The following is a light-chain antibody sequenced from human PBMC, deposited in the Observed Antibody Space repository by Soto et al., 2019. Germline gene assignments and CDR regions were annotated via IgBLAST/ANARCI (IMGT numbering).Light chain of an antibody. CDR2: KAS. V-gene: IGKV1-5*03. CDR1: QSIDTW. CDR3: QQHNSYRA. J-gene: IGKJ1*01. Sequence: DIQRTQSRSSVSASGGDRVTITCRASQSIDTWLAWRQQKPGQVPKLLISKASSLESGVPSRFSGSGSGTEFTLTIPSLQPDHSATHYCQQHNSYRAIGQGTKVDI.